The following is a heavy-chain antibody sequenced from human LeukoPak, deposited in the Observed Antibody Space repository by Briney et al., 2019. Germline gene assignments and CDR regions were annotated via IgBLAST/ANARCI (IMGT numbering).Heavy chain of an antibody. Sequence: WASVKVSCKASGYTFTGYYMHWVRQAPGQGLEWMGRINPNSGGTNYAQKFQGRVTMTRDTSISTAYMELGRLRSDDTAVYYCARIEITMIVVAANDDYWGQGALVTVSS. CDR2: INPNSGGT. V-gene: IGHV1-2*06. D-gene: IGHD3-22*01. CDR1: GYTFTGYY. CDR3: ARIEITMIVVAANDDY. J-gene: IGHJ4*02.